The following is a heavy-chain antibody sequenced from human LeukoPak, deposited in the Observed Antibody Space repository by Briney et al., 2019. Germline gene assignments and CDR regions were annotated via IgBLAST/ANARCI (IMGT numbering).Heavy chain of an antibody. D-gene: IGHD3-10*01. CDR1: GGSLSGYY. CDR2: INQSGST. Sequence: SETLSLTCVVYGGSLSGYYWNWIRQPPGEGLEWIGEINQSGSTNYNPSLKSRVTISVDTSKNQFFLNLNSVTAADTATYYCARGVFGRFDPWGQGTQVTVSS. CDR3: ARGVFGRFDP. J-gene: IGHJ5*02. V-gene: IGHV4-34*01.